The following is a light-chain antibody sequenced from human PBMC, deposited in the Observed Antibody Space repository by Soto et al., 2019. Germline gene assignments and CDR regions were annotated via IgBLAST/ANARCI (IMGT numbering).Light chain of an antibody. V-gene: IGKV3-11*01. CDR1: SSVSTY. CDR2: DAS. J-gene: IGKJ1*01. CDR3: QQRRNWPRT. Sequence: EVVLTQSPATLSLSPGERATLSCRASSSVSTYLAGYRQKPCQAPRLLIYDASNRATGSPASFSGSGSGTDFTLTISSLEPEDFAVYYCQQRRNWPRTFGQGTKVEIK.